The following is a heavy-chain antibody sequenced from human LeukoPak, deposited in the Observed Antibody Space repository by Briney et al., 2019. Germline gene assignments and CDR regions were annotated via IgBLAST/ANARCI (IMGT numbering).Heavy chain of an antibody. CDR2: INHIGRT. V-gene: IGHV4-34*01. Sequence: SETLSLTCADYGGSFSGYCWIWIRQPPGKGLEWIGEINHIGRTNYNPSLKGRITMSVDKSKNQFSLKLTSMTAADTAIYYCVRGNWNYGSRSWGQGTLVTVSS. J-gene: IGHJ4*02. D-gene: IGHD1-7*01. CDR3: VRGNWNYGSRS. CDR1: GGSFSGYC.